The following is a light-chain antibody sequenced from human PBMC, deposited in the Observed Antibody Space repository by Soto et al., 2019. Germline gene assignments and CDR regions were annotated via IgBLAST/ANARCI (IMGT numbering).Light chain of an antibody. CDR1: NSNIGADYD. CDR2: GNN. Sequence: QSVLTQPPSVSGAPGQTVTISCTGCNSNIGADYDVHWYQQRPGTAPKLLIFGNNNRPSGVPDRFSGSKSGTSASLAITGLQAEDEGDYYCQSYDSTLSARYVFGTGTKVTVL. CDR3: QSYDSTLSARYV. J-gene: IGLJ1*01. V-gene: IGLV1-40*01.